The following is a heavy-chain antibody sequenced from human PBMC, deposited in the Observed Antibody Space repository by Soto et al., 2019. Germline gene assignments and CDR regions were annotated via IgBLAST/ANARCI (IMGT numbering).Heavy chain of an antibody. D-gene: IGHD2-15*01. V-gene: IGHV1-69*13. Sequence: ASVKVSCKASGGTFSSYAISWVRQAPGQGLEWMGGIIPIFGTANYAQKFQGRVTITADESTSTAYMELSSLRSEDTAVYYCARGCRVVTDDAFDIWGQGTMVTVSS. CDR3: ARGCRVVTDDAFDI. J-gene: IGHJ3*02. CDR2: IIPIFGTA. CDR1: GGTFSSYA.